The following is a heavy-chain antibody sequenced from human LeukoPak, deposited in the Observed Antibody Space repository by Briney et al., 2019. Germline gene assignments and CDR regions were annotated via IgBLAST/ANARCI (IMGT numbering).Heavy chain of an antibody. CDR2: IYYSGST. V-gene: IGHV4-38-2*02. CDR1: DYSISSSYY. J-gene: IGHJ4*02. D-gene: IGHD5-18*01. Sequence: SETLSLTCTVSDYSISSSYYWGWIRQPPGKGLEWIGSIYYSGSTYYNPSLKSRVTISVDTSKNQFSLKLSSVTAADTAVYYCARDYQGGYGDKTVDYWGQGTLVTVSS. CDR3: ARDYQGGYGDKTVDY.